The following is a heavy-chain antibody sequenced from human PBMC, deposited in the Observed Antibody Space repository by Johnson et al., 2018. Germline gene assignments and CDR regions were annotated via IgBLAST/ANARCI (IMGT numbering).Heavy chain of an antibody. CDR2: ISYDGSNK. CDR3: AKDLLRGKRGYKYMDA. CDR1: GFTFSSYG. D-gene: IGHD2-15*01. V-gene: IGHV3-30*18. Sequence: QVQLVESGGGVVQPGRSLRLSCAASGFTFSSYGMHRVRQAPGKGLEWVAVISYDGSNKYYADSVKGRFTISRDNSKNTLYLKINSLRGEDTAVYYCAKDLLRGKRGYKYMDAWGKGATVTVS. J-gene: IGHJ6*03.